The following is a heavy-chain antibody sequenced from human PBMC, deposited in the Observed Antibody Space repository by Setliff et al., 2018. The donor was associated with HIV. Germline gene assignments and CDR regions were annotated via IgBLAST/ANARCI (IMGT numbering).Heavy chain of an antibody. Sequence: ASVKVSCKAAGYAFISYAIHWVRQAPGQRLEWMGWINGGTGNTKYSQKFQGRVTITRDTSANVVYMELSSLRSEDTAIYYCARDPSKAARPWGYSDYWGQGILVTVS. V-gene: IGHV1-3*01. J-gene: IGHJ4*02. CDR2: INGGTGNT. CDR1: GYAFISYA. CDR3: ARDPSKAARPWGYSDY. D-gene: IGHD6-6*01.